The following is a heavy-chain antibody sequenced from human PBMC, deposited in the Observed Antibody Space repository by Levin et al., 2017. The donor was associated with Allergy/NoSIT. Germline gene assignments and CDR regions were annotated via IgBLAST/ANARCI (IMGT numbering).Heavy chain of an antibody. CDR1: GFSLSTPGVG. CDR2: IYWDDDK. D-gene: IGHD3-22*01. V-gene: IGHV2-5*02. Sequence: SGPTLVKPTQTLTLTCTFSGFSLSTPGVGVAWIRQPPGKALEWLSLIYWDDDKRYSPSLQSRLTITKDTSKNQVVLTMTNMDPVDTATYYCAHVTIYESSGYTYVGYFDFWGQGALVTVSS. CDR3: AHVTIYESSGYTYVGYFDF. J-gene: IGHJ4*02.